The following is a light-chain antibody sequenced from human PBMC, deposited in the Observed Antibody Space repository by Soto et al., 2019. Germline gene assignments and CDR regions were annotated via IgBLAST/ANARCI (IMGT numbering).Light chain of an antibody. CDR1: SSDVGGYNS. CDR2: EVY. Sequence: QSALTQPASVSGSPGQSITISCTGTSSDVGGYNSVCWHQQHPGKAPKLTIHEVYNRPSGVSDRFSASKSGNTASLTISGLQADDEADYYCSSFTSTNTWVFGGGTKLTVL. J-gene: IGLJ3*02. V-gene: IGLV2-14*01. CDR3: SSFTSTNTWV.